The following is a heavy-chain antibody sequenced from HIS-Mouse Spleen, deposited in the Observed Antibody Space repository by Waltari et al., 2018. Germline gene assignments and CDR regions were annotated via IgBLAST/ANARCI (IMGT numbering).Heavy chain of an antibody. D-gene: IGHD5-18*01. CDR2: IYWNDDK. CDR3: AHTRRYSYGFDY. J-gene: IGHJ4*02. Sequence: QITLKESGPTLVKPTQTLTLTCTFSGFSRSTSGVGVGGIRQPPGKALEWLALIYWNDDKRYSPSLKSRLTITKDTSKNQVVLTMTNMDPVDTATYYCAHTRRYSYGFDYWGQGTLVTVSS. CDR1: GFSRSTSGVG. V-gene: IGHV2-5*01.